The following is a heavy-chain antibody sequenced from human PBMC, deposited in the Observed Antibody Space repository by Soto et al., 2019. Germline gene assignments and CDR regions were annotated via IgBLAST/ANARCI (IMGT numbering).Heavy chain of an antibody. CDR1: GFTFSSYG. J-gene: IGHJ4*02. CDR2: ISYDGSNK. V-gene: IGHV3-30*18. D-gene: IGHD3-22*01. Sequence: PGGSLRLSCAASGFTFSSYGMHWVRQAPGKGLEWVAVISYDGSNKYYADSVKDRFTISRDNSKNTLYLQMNSLRAEDTAVYYCAKEARITMIVVVITTFDYWGQGTLVTVSS. CDR3: AKEARITMIVVVITTFDY.